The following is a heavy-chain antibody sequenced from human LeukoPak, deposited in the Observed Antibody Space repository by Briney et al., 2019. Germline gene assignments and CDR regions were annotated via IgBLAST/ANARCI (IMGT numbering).Heavy chain of an antibody. CDR3: ARAYIEGATRWFDP. J-gene: IGHJ5*02. CDR1: GFTFSSYW. V-gene: IGHV3-7*01. CDR2: IKQDGSEK. D-gene: IGHD1-26*01. Sequence: GGSLRLSCAASGFTFSSYWMSWVRQAPGKGLEWVANIKQDGSEKYYVDSVKGRFTISRDNAKNTLYLQMNSLRAEDTAVYYCARAYIEGATRWFDPWGQGTLVAVSS.